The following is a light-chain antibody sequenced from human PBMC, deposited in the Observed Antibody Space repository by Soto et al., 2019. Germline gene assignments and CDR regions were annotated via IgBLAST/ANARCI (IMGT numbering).Light chain of an antibody. V-gene: IGLV2-14*01. Sequence: QSALTQPASVSGSPGQSITISCTGTSSDIGVYVYVSWYQQHPGKAPKLIIFEVNNRPSGISNRFSGSKSGNTASLTISGLPADDEADYYCSSFTNTKTWVFGGGTKLTVL. CDR2: EVN. CDR3: SSFTNTKTWV. J-gene: IGLJ3*02. CDR1: SSDIGVYVY.